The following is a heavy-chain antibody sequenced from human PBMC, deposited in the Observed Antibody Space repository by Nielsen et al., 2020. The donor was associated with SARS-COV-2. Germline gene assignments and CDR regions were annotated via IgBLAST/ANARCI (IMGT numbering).Heavy chain of an antibody. Sequence: GESLKISCAASGFTFSASGMNWVRQAPGRGLEWISYINGGETHIYYAASAKGRFTIFRDNAKNALYLQMNSLRDDDTAVYYCARQTVSSYQLLRKYYYYIDVWGKGTTVTVSS. CDR3: ARQTVSSYQLLRKYYYYIDV. D-gene: IGHD1-26*01. CDR2: INGGETHI. J-gene: IGHJ6*03. V-gene: IGHV3-48*02. CDR1: GFTFSASG.